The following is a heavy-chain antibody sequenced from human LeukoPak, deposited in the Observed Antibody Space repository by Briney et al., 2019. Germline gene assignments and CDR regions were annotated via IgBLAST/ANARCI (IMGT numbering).Heavy chain of an antibody. D-gene: IGHD6-19*01. J-gene: IGHJ6*02. V-gene: IGHV3-23*01. CDR1: GFTFTTYA. CDR2: IGAAGAAT. Sequence: GRSLRLSCAASGFTFTTYAMTWVRQAPGKGLEWVSSIGAAGAATFYSDSVKGRFTISRDNSMNTLYLQMNSLRADDTAVYYCGRPTKFWLIQGDGVDVWGQGTTVTVSS. CDR3: GRPTKFWLIQGDGVDV.